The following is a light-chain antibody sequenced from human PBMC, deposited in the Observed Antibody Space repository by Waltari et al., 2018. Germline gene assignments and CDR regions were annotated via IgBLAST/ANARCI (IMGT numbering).Light chain of an antibody. CDR1: GSNIGAGYD. CDR3: QSYDTSLSVV. Sequence: QSVLTQPPSVSGAPGQRVTISCTGSGSNIGAGYDVHWYQQLPRAAPKLLIYGRTSLSLGVPARFFGSTSGTSASLAIIGLQAEDEAEYYCQSYDTSLSVVFGGGTKLTVL. J-gene: IGLJ3*02. V-gene: IGLV1-40*01. CDR2: GRT.